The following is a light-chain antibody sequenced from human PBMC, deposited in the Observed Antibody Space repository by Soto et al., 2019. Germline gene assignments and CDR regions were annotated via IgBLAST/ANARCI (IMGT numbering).Light chain of an antibody. CDR1: QSISSN. J-gene: IGKJ2*01. CDR3: QQYNNWPRT. V-gene: IGKV3-15*01. Sequence: EIVMTQSPATLSVSPGERATLSCRASQSISSNLAWYQQKPGQAPRLLIYDASTRDTGIPARFSGSGSGTEFTLTIDSLQSEDFAVYYCQQYNNWPRTFGQGTNLEIK. CDR2: DAS.